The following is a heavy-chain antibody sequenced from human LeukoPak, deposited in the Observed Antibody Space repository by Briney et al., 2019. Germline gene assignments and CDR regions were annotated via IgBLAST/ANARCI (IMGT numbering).Heavy chain of an antibody. Sequence: SVKVSCKASGGTFSRYAISWVRQAPGQRLEWMGGIVPNIGTANYAQKFQGRVKITSDESPSPRQTELSSHSSEDPAVSYCAGDSRGYYYGLIDYWGQGTLVTVA. D-gene: IGHD3-22*01. CDR2: IVPNIGTA. CDR3: AGDSRGYYYGLIDY. V-gene: IGHV1-69*13. CDR1: GGTFSRYA. J-gene: IGHJ4*02.